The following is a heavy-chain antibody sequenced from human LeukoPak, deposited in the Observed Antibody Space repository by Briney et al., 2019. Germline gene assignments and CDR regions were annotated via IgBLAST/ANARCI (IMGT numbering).Heavy chain of an antibody. Sequence: QTGGSLRLSCAASGFTFSSYAMHWVRQAPGKGLEWVAVISYDGSNKYYADSVKGRFTISRDNSKSTLYLQMNSLRAEDTAVYYCARDSPYSSSWYAIDYWGQGTLVTVSS. V-gene: IGHV3-30-3*01. CDR2: ISYDGSNK. D-gene: IGHD6-13*01. J-gene: IGHJ4*02. CDR1: GFTFSSYA. CDR3: ARDSPYSSSWYAIDY.